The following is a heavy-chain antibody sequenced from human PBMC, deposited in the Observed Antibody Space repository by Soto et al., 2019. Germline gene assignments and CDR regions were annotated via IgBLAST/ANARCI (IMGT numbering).Heavy chain of an antibody. V-gene: IGHV3-7*01. CDR1: GFTFSSYW. Sequence: EVQLVESGGGLVQPGGSLRLSCAASGFTFSSYWMSWVRQAPGKGLEWVANIKQDGSEKYYVDSVKGRFTISRDNAKNSLYLQMNSLRAEDTAVYYCARDRRDGYSNAFDIWGQGTMVTVSS. J-gene: IGHJ3*02. CDR3: ARDRRDGYSNAFDI. CDR2: IKQDGSEK. D-gene: IGHD4-4*01.